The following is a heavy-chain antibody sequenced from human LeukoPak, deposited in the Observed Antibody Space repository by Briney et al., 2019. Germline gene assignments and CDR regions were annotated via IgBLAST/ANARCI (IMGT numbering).Heavy chain of an antibody. V-gene: IGHV1-18*01. Sequence: YNRNTNYAQKLQGRVTMTTATSTSTAYMELRSLRSDDTAVYYCARDPISYYYDSSGAFDIWGQGTMVTVSS. CDR2: YNRNT. CDR3: ARDPISYYYDSSGAFDI. J-gene: IGHJ3*02. D-gene: IGHD3-22*01.